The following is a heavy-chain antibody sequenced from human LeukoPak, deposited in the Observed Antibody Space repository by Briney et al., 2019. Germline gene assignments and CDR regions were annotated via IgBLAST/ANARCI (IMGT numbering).Heavy chain of an antibody. CDR3: AKVWNDAIYYFDY. D-gene: IGHD1-1*01. V-gene: IGHV3-23*01. Sequence: GGSLRPSCAASGFTFSNYAMSWVRQAPGKGLEWVSGISDSGGSTYYADSVRGRFTISRDNSKNTLYVQMNSLRAEDTAVYYCAKVWNDAIYYFDYWGQGTLVTVSS. CDR2: ISDSGGST. J-gene: IGHJ4*02. CDR1: GFTFSNYA.